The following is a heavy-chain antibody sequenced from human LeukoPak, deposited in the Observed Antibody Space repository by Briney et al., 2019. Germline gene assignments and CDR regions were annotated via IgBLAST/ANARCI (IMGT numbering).Heavy chain of an antibody. V-gene: IGHV4-59*11. CDR3: AAKVTTRWYFDL. D-gene: IGHD4-17*01. CDR1: GDSIGSHY. CDR2: VYHTGST. J-gene: IGHJ2*01. Sequence: SETLSLTCNVSGDSIGSHYWSWIRQPPGKGLEWIGFVYHTGSTNYNPSLKSRVTISVDTSKNQFSLKMRSVTAADTAVYYCAAKVTTRWYFDLWGRGTLVTVSS.